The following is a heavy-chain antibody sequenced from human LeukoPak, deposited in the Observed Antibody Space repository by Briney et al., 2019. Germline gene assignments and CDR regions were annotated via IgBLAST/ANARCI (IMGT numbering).Heavy chain of an antibody. CDR1: GGTFSSYA. V-gene: IGHV1-69*05. CDR3: ARDRSGSYYRD. D-gene: IGHD3-10*01. J-gene: IGHJ4*02. Sequence: ASVKVSCKASGGTFSSYAISWVRQAPGQGLKWMGGIIPIFGTANYAQKFQGRVTITTDESTSTAYMELSSLRSEDTAVYYCARDRSGSYYRDWGQGTLVTVSS. CDR2: IIPIFGTA.